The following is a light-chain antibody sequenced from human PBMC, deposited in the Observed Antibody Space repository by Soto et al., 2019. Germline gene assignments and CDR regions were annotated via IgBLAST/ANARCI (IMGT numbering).Light chain of an antibody. CDR2: DTS. CDR1: QNIRGN. J-gene: IGKJ1*01. Sequence: EIVMTQSPATLSVSPGERATLSCRASQNIRGNLGWYQHKPGQAPRLLIYDTSTRAPGVPARFSGSASATDFTLTISSVQSEDFALYYCQQYDNWPTWTFGQGTKVEVK. CDR3: QQYDNWPTWT. V-gene: IGKV3-15*01.